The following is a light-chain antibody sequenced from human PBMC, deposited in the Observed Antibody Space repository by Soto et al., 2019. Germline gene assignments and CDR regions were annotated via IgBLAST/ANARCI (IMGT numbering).Light chain of an antibody. J-gene: IGKJ5*01. CDR3: QQYGSSPPSVT. CDR2: GAA. Sequence: EIVMTQSPATLSVSLGERVTLSCRASQSVFSSLAWYQQKPGQAPRLLIYGAATRPIGIPARFSGSGSGTEFTLTISSLQSEDFAVYYCQQYGSSPPSVTFGQGTRLEIK. V-gene: IGKV3-15*01. CDR1: QSVFSS.